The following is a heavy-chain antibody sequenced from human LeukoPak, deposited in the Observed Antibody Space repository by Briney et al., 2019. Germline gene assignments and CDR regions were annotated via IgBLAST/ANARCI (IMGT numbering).Heavy chain of an antibody. CDR1: GFTFNSYV. CDR2: VSGSGGST. D-gene: IGHD3-9*01. CDR3: AKNYDILTGYWYCGMNV. J-gene: IGHJ6*02. V-gene: IGHV3-23*01. Sequence: GGSLRLSCAASGFTFNSYVMSWVRLAPGKGLEWVSVVSGSGGSTYYADSVRGRFTISRDNSKNTLLLQMNSLRSEDTALYYCAKNYDILTGYWYCGMNVWGQGATVTVSS.